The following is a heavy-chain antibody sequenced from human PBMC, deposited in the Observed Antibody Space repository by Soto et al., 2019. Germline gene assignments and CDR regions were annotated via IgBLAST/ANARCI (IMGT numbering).Heavy chain of an antibody. CDR2: IWYDGSNK. J-gene: IGHJ4*02. V-gene: IGHV3-33*01. Sequence: QVQLVESGGGVVQPGRSLRLSCAASGFTFSSYGMHWVRQAPGKGLEWVAVIWYDGSNKYYADSMKGRFTISRDNSKNTLYLQMNSLRAEDTAVYYCARDMTTVTTSNFDYWGQGTLVTVSS. CDR3: ARDMTTVTTSNFDY. D-gene: IGHD4-17*01. CDR1: GFTFSSYG.